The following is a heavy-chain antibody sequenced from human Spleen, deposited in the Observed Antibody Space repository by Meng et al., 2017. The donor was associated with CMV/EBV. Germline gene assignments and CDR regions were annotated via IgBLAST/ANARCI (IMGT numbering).Heavy chain of an antibody. CDR2: LNNDRSSP. CDR3: ARDLWVLGYASSDYSDDAFDI. Sequence: SCLPFFLHHPGKELLWVSRLNNDRSSPSYSPSLKGRFTISRDTAKTTLSLHMTSLSAEDTAVYYCARDLWVLGYASSDYSDDAFDIWGQGTMVTVSS. D-gene: IGHD3-22*01. J-gene: IGHJ3*02. V-gene: IGHV3-74*01. CDR1: SC.